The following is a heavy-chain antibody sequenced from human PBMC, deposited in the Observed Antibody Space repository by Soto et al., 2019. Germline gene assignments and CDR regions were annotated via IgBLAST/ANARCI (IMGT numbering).Heavy chain of an antibody. CDR2: IYSGGST. V-gene: IGHV3-53*02. J-gene: IGHJ4*02. CDR1: EFTVSSNY. D-gene: IGHD6-13*01. Sequence: EVQLVETGGGLVQPGGSLRLSCAASEFTVSSNYMSWVRQPPGKGLEWVSVIYSGGSTYYADSVKGRFTISRDNSKNTLYLQMNSLRAEDTAVYYCATKKRGYGEYYFDFWGQGTLVTVSS. CDR3: ATKKRGYGEYYFDF.